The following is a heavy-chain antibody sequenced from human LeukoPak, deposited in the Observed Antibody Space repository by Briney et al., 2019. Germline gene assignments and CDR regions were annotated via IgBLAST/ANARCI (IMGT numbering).Heavy chain of an antibody. CDR1: GGSISSYH. J-gene: IGHJ4*02. D-gene: IGHD3-22*01. Sequence: SETLSLTCTVSGGSISSYHWSWIRQPPGKGLECIGYNYYSGSTNYNPSLKSRVTISLDTSKNQFSLKVSSVTAADTAVYYCARHSSGYLSYFDYWGQGTLVPVSS. V-gene: IGHV4-59*08. CDR2: NYYSGST. CDR3: ARHSSGYLSYFDY.